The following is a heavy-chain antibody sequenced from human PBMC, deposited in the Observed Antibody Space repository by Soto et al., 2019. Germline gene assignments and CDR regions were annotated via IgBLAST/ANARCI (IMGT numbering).Heavy chain of an antibody. D-gene: IGHD2-2*01. CDR1: GGTFSSYT. CDR3: AIRPPVPAAMLPWYFDY. V-gene: IGHV1-69*02. J-gene: IGHJ4*02. Sequence: ASVKVSCKASGGTFSSYTISWVRQSPGQGPEWMGRIIPILGIANYAQKFQGRVTITADKSTSTAYMELGSLRSEDTAVYYCAIRPPVPAAMLPWYFDYWGQGTLVTVSS. CDR2: IIPILGIA.